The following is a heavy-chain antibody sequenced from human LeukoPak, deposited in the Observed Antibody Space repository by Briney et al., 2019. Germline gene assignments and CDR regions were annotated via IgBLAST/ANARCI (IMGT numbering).Heavy chain of an antibody. V-gene: IGHV4-59*01. J-gene: IGHJ6*02. Sequence: SETLSLTCTVSGGSISSYYWSWIRHPPGKGLECIGYTYYSGSTNYNPSLKSRVTISVDTSKNQFSLKLSSVTAADTAVYYCARGASSWYYYYYGMDVWGQGTTVTVSS. CDR3: ARGASSWYYYYYGMDV. CDR1: GGSISSYY. D-gene: IGHD6-13*01. CDR2: TYYSGST.